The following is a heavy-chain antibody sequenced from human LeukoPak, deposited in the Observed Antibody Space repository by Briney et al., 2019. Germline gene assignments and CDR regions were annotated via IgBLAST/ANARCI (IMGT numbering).Heavy chain of an antibody. D-gene: IGHD3-10*01. CDR2: ISGSGGYT. V-gene: IGHV3-23*01. Sequence: GGSLRLSCAASGFTFSTYAMTWVRQAPGKGLEWVSAISGSGGYTYSADSVKGRFTISRDNSKNTLYLQMNSLRAEDTAVYYCAKEDLWFGELSAFDYWGQGTLVTVSS. CDR1: GFTFSTYA. J-gene: IGHJ4*02. CDR3: AKEDLWFGELSAFDY.